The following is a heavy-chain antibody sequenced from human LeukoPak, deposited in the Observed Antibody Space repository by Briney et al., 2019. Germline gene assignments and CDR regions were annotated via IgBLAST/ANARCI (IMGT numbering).Heavy chain of an antibody. CDR2: ISSSGSTI. V-gene: IGHV3-48*03. J-gene: IGHJ4*02. CDR3: ARLPFTFKDY. Sequence: GGSLRLSCAASGFTFSSYEMNWVRQAPGKGLEWVSYISSSGSTIYYAESVKGRFTISRDNAKNSLYMQMNSLRAEDTAVYYCARLPFTFKDYWGQGTLVTLSS. CDR1: GFTFSSYE.